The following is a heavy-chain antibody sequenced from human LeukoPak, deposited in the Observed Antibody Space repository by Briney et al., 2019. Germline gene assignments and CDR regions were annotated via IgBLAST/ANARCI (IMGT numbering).Heavy chain of an antibody. CDR2: IIPILGIA. CDR3: ARIPPQNYSFDY. CDR1: GGTFSSYA. Sequence: SVKVSCKASGGTFSSYAISWVRQAPGQGLEWMGRIIPILGIANYAQKFQGRVTITVDKSTSTAYMELSSLRSEDTAVYYCARIPPQNYSFDYWGQGTLVTVSS. V-gene: IGHV1-69*04. J-gene: IGHJ4*02.